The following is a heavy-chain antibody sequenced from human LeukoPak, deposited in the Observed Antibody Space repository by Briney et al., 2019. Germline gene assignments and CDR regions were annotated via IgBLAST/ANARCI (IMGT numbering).Heavy chain of an antibody. CDR1: GYTFTGYY. Sequence: ASVKVSCKASGYTFTGYYMHWVRQATGQGLEGMGWMNPNSGNTGYAQKFQGRVTMTRNTSISTAYMELSSLRSEDTAVYYCARGTRTRKHSKTPPDAFDIWGQGTMVTVSS. D-gene: IGHD6-13*01. CDR2: MNPNSGNT. J-gene: IGHJ3*02. CDR3: ARGTRTRKHSKTPPDAFDI. V-gene: IGHV1-8*02.